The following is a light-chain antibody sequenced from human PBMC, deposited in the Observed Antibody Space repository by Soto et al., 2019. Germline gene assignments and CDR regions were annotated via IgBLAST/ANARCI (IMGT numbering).Light chain of an antibody. J-gene: IGKJ1*01. CDR3: QQYNTYSWT. CDR1: QSISTW. Sequence: DIQMTQSPSTLSASVGARVTITCRASQSISTWLAWYQQKPGKGPTLLIYKASRLESGVPSRFSGSGSGTEFALTISSLQPADFATYYCQQYNTYSWTFGQGTKVEV. CDR2: KAS. V-gene: IGKV1-5*03.